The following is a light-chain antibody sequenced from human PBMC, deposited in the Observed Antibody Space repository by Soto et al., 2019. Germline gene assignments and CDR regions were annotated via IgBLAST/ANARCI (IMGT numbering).Light chain of an antibody. CDR3: TSYAGASHVV. CDR2: GVS. CDR1: SSDVGGYNY. V-gene: IGLV2-8*01. J-gene: IGLJ2*01. Sequence: QSALTQPPSASGSPGQSVTISCTGTSSDVGGYNYVSWYQQHPGKAPKLMIYGVSKRPSGVPDRFSGSKSGNTASLTVSGLQPEDEADYYCTSYAGASHVVLGGGTKLTVL.